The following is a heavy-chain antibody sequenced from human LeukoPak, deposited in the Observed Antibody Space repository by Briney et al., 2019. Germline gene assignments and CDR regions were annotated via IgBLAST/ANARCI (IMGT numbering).Heavy chain of an antibody. V-gene: IGHV3-48*01. CDR3: ANDLGWIQLNLG. D-gene: IGHD5-18*01. CDR2: ITLSSSTT. CDR1: GFNFNNYN. J-gene: IGHJ4*02. Sequence: GGSLRLSCAASGFNFNNYNMNWVRQAPGKGLEWVSYITLSSSTTYYADSVKGRFTISRDNSRNTVYLQMNSLRAEDTAVYYCANDLGWIQLNLGRGQGTLVTVSS.